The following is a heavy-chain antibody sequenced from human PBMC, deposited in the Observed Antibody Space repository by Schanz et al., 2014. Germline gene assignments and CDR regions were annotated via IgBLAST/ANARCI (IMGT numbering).Heavy chain of an antibody. CDR1: GGTFSSYT. V-gene: IGHV1-69*02. D-gene: IGHD3-10*01. CDR3: ARVSMEFERGKSYYYYMDV. J-gene: IGHJ6*03. CDR2: IVPIAGIT. Sequence: QVQLVQSEAEVKKPGSSVKVSCKASGGTFSSYTISWVRQAPGQGLEWMGRIVPIAGITNYAQRFQGRVTITADKSSDTAYMELSSLRSEDTAVYYCARVSMEFERGKSYYYYMDVWGRGTTVTVSS.